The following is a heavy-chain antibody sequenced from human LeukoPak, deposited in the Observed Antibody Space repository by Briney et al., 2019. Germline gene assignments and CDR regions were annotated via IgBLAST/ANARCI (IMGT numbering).Heavy chain of an antibody. CDR2: IYYSGST. J-gene: IGHJ5*02. Sequence: PSETLSLTCTVSGGSISSSSYYWGWIRQPPGKELEWIGCIYYSGSTYYTPSLKSRVTISVDTSKNQFSLKLSSVTDADTAVYYCARRVARAALLADLTWFDAWGLGTLVTVSS. D-gene: IGHD2-15*01. CDR1: GGSISSSSYY. CDR3: ARRVARAALLADLTWFDA. V-gene: IGHV4-39*07.